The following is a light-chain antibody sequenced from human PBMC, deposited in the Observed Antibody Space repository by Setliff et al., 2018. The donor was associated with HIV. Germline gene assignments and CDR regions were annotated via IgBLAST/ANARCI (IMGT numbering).Light chain of an antibody. V-gene: IGLV2-14*03. J-gene: IGLJ1*01. CDR1: NSDVGGYNY. Sequence: QSALTQPASVSGSPGQSITISCTGTNSDVGGYNYVSWYQQHPGKAPKLLIYDVSDRPSGISRRFSGSKSGNTASLTISGLQAEDEADYYCKSYTGSSPLYGFGTGTKVTVL. CDR2: DVS. CDR3: KSYTGSSPLYG.